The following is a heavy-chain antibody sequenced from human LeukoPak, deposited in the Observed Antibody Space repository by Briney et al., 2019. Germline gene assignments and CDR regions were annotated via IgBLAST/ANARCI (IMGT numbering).Heavy chain of an antibody. D-gene: IGHD2-21*02. CDR2: IYYSGST. CDR1: GGSISSSSYY. J-gene: IGHJ4*02. V-gene: IGHV4-39*07. CDR3: ARGGAYCGGDCYLDY. Sequence: SETLSLTCTVSGGSISSSSYYWGWIRQPPGKGLEWIGSIYYSGSTYYSPSLKSRVTISVDTSKNQFSLKLSSVTAADTAVYYCARGGAYCGGDCYLDYWGQGTLVTVSS.